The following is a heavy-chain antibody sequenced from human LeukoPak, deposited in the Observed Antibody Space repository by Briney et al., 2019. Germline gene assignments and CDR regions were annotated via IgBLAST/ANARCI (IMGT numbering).Heavy chain of an antibody. CDR1: GYTFTGYY. V-gene: IGHV1-2*02. Sequence: ASVKVSCKASGYTFTGYYMRWVRQAPGQGLEWMGWINPNSGGTNYAQKFQGRVTMTRDTSISTAYMELSSLRSGDTAVYYCASSHSSGYSPPFYWGQGTLVTVSS. J-gene: IGHJ4*02. CDR3: ASSHSSGYSPPFY. CDR2: INPNSGGT. D-gene: IGHD3-22*01.